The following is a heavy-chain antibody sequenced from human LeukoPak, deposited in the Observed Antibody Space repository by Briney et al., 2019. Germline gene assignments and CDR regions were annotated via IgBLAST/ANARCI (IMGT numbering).Heavy chain of an antibody. Sequence: PGGSLRLSCAASGFTFSSYSMNWVRQAPGKGLEWVSSISSSSSYIYYADSVKGRFTISRDNAKNSLYLQMNSLRAEDTAVYYCARDGGEYQLLSPYFDYWGQGALVTASS. V-gene: IGHV3-21*01. CDR1: GFTFSSYS. J-gene: IGHJ4*02. D-gene: IGHD2-2*01. CDR2: ISSSSSYI. CDR3: ARDGGEYQLLSPYFDY.